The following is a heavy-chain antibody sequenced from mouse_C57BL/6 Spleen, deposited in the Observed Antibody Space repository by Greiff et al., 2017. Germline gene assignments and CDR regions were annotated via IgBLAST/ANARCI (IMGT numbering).Heavy chain of an antibody. CDR3: ARSLYYDGGPYAMDC. D-gene: IGHD1-1*02. V-gene: IGHV1-19*01. CDR2: INPYNGGT. Sequence: VQLQQSGPVLVKPGASVKMSCKASGYTFTDYYMNWVKQSHGKSLEWIGVINPYNGGTSYNQKFKGKATLTVDKSSSTAYMELNSLTSEDSAVYYCARSLYYDGGPYAMDCWGQGTSVTVAS. CDR1: GYTFTDYY. J-gene: IGHJ4*01.